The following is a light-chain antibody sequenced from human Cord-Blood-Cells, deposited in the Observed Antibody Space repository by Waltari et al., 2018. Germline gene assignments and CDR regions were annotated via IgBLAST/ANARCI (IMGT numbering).Light chain of an antibody. Sequence: DIVMTQYPLSLPVTPGEPASIYCRSSQSLLHSNGYNYLDWYLQKPGQSPQLLIYLGSNRASGVPDRFSGSGSGTDFTLKISRVEAEDVGVYYCMQALQTPPYTFGQGTKLEIK. CDR2: LGS. V-gene: IGKV2-28*01. J-gene: IGKJ2*01. CDR3: MQALQTPPYT. CDR1: QSLLHSNGYNY.